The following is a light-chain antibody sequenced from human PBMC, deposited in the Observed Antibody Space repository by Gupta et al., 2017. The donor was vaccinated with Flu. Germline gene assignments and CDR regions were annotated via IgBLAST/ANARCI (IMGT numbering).Light chain of an antibody. CDR1: SSDVGGYNH. V-gene: IGLV2-14*01. J-gene: IGLJ1*01. CDR3: SSYTSLSTYV. Sequence: QPALTQPALVLGSPGPSIPISCTGPSSDVGGYNHVSWYQQHPGKVPKLMFYEVSDRPSGVSGRFSGSKSGNTASLTIAGLRAEDEADYYCSSYTSLSTYVFGTRTKVTVL. CDR2: EVS.